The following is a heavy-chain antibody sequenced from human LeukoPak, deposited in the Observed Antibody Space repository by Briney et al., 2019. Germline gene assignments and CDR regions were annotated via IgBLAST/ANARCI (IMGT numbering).Heavy chain of an antibody. J-gene: IGHJ5*02. CDR1: GYTYTTDG. CDR3: ARDRGIAEADSFDP. Sequence: GASVKVSCKASGYTYTTDGISWVRQAPGQGLEWMGWIDTYSGKTNYAQKFQGRVTMTSDTSTSTVYMELRSLRSDDTAVYYCARDRGIAEADSFDPWGQGTLVTVSS. CDR2: IDTYSGKT. D-gene: IGHD6-13*01. V-gene: IGHV1-18*01.